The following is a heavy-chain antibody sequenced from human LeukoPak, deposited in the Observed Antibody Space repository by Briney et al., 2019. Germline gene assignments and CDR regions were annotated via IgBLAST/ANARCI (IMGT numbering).Heavy chain of an antibody. J-gene: IGHJ4*02. CDR2: ISSSSSYI. Sequence: PGGSLRLSCAASGFTFSTYSMNWVRQAPGKGLEWVSSISSSSSYIYYADSVKGRFTISRDNAKNSLYLQMNSLRAEDTAVYYCARHLSGVTGYTYGRGIDYWGQGTLVTVSS. D-gene: IGHD5-18*01. CDR1: GFTFSTYS. CDR3: ARHLSGVTGYTYGRGIDY. V-gene: IGHV3-21*01.